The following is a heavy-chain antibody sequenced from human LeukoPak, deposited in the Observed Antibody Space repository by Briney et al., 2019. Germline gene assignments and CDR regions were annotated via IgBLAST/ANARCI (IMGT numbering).Heavy chain of an antibody. V-gene: IGHV3-53*01. J-gene: IGHJ3*02. Sequence: GSLRLSCAASGFTVGGNYMSWVRQAPGKGLEWVSVIYSGGTTYYADSVKGRFTISRDNSKNMLYLQMNSLRVEDTAVYYCAGDDKTTMTTIAFDIWGQGTMVTVSS. CDR3: AGDDKTTMTTIAFDI. CDR1: GFTVGGNY. CDR2: IYSGGTT. D-gene: IGHD4-17*01.